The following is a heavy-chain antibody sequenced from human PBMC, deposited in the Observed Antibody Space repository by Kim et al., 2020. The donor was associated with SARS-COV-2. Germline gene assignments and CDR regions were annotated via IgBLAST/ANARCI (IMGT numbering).Heavy chain of an antibody. D-gene: IGHD3-10*01. CDR2: FNPNSGAT. J-gene: IGHJ4*02. Sequence: ASVKVSCEASGYTFTDYYMHWVRQAPGQGLEWMGRFNPNSGATNDAQKFQGRVSMTRDTSISTAYMELSRLTSDDTAVYYCASVYYFGGMLWGQGTLVTV. CDR3: ASVYYFGGML. V-gene: IGHV1-2*06. CDR1: GYTFTDYY.